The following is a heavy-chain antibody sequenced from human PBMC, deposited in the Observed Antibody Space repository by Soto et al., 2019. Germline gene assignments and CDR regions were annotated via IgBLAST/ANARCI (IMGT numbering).Heavy chain of an antibody. Sequence: SETLSLTCAVYGGSFSGYYWSWIRQPPGKGLEWIGEINHSGSTNYNPSLKSRVTISVDTSKNQFSLKLSSVTAADTAVYYCARRTVTTFTTPAWVDYWGQGTLVTVSS. D-gene: IGHD4-17*01. J-gene: IGHJ4*02. CDR2: INHSGST. CDR3: ARRTVTTFTTPAWVDY. V-gene: IGHV4-34*01. CDR1: GGSFSGYY.